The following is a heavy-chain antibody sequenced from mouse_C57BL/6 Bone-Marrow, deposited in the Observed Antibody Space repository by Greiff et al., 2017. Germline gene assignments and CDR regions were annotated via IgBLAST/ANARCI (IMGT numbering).Heavy chain of an antibody. V-gene: IGHV1-81*01. D-gene: IGHD1-1*01. J-gene: IGHJ2*01. CDR1: GYTFTSYG. Sequence: QVQLQQSGAELARPGASVKLSCKASGYTFTSYGISWVKQRTGQGLEWIGEIYPRSGNTYYNEKFKGKATLTADKSSSTAYMELRSLTSEDSAVYFCARGDYYGRNFDYWGQGTTLTVSS. CDR3: ARGDYYGRNFDY. CDR2: IYPRSGNT.